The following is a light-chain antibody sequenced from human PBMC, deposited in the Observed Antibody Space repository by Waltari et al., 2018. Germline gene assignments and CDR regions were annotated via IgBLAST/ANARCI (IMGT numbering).Light chain of an antibody. CDR3: AAWDDSLNGFYV. V-gene: IGLV1-44*01. J-gene: IGLJ1*01. CDR2: GQN. CDR1: SPYIGSNT. Sequence: QSVLTQPPSASGTPGQRVTIPCSGSSPYIGSNTVNWYQPPPGTPPTRLISGQNQRPSGVPDRFSGSKSGTSASLAISGLQSEDEAHYYCAAWDDSLNGFYVFGTGTKVTVL.